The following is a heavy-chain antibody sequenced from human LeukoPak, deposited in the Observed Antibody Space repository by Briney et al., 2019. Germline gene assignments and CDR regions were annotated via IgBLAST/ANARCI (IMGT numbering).Heavy chain of an antibody. CDR2: INHSGST. J-gene: IGHJ4*02. D-gene: IGHD2-2*01. V-gene: IGHV4-34*01. Sequence: KPSETLSLTCAVYGGSFSGYYWSWTRQPPGKGLEWIGEINHSGSTNYNPSLKSRVTISVDTSKNQFSLKLSSVTAADTAVYYCARGVGVVVPAAASSKFDYWGQGTLVTVSS. CDR1: GGSFSGYY. CDR3: ARGVGVVVPAAASSKFDY.